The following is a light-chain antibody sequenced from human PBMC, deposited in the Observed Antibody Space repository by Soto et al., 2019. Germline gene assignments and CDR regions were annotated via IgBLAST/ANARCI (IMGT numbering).Light chain of an antibody. V-gene: IGKV3-15*01. Sequence: EIVMTQSPATLSVSPGERATVSCRASQSVSSNLAWYQQKPGQAPRLLIYGASTRATGIPARFSGSGSGTEFTLTISSLQSEDFAVYYCQQYNNWPPRPFGQGTKVEIK. J-gene: IGKJ1*01. CDR3: QQYNNWPPRP. CDR2: GAS. CDR1: QSVSSN.